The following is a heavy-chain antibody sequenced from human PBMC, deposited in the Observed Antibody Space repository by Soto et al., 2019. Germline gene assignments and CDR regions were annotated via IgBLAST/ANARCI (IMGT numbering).Heavy chain of an antibody. D-gene: IGHD6-19*01. CDR3: AADPGIAVAGTSPQFDY. Sequence: ASVKLSCKASGFTFTSSAMQWVRQARGQRLEWIGWIVVGSGNTNYAQKFQERVTITRDMSTSTAYMELSSLRSEDTAVYYCAADPGIAVAGTSPQFDYWGQGTLVTVSS. CDR2: IVVGSGNT. J-gene: IGHJ4*02. CDR1: GFTFTSSA. V-gene: IGHV1-58*02.